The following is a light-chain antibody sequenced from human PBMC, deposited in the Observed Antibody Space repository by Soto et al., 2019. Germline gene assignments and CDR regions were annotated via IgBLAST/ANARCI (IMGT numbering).Light chain of an antibody. J-gene: IGLJ3*02. Sequence: QSALTQPASVSGSPGQSITISCTGTSSDVGAYNYVSWYQHHPGKAPKLMIYEVRNRPSGISSRFSGSRSGNTASLTISGLQSEDEGDYYCSAYTARSTLVFGGGTKLTVL. CDR2: EVR. CDR1: SSDVGAYNY. CDR3: SAYTARSTLV. V-gene: IGLV2-14*01.